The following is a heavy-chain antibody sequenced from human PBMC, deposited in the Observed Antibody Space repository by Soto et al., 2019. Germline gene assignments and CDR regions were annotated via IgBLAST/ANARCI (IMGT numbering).Heavy chain of an antibody. J-gene: IGHJ6*02. D-gene: IGHD6-6*01. CDR1: GYTFTNYF. CDR3: AREGGGKAVRRGGLDV. V-gene: IGHV1-46*01. Sequence: QVQLVQSGAEVKNPGASVKVSCKASGYTFTNYFMHWVRQAPGQGLEWMGIINPSIGTTTYAQKLKGRVTMTRETSASTVYMELSSLTSEDTAIYSCAREGGGKAVRRGGLDVWGQGTAVTVSS. CDR2: INPSIGTT.